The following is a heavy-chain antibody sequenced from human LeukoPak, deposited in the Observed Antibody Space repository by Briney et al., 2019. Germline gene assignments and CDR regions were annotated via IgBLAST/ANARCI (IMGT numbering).Heavy chain of an antibody. CDR1: GFTFSSYS. D-gene: IGHD5-18*01. J-gene: IGHJ6*02. Sequence: PGGSLRLSCAASGFTFSSYSMNWVRQAPGKGLEWVSSISSSSSYIYYADSVKGRFTISRDNAKNSLYLQMNSLRAEDTAVYYCARDQLYSYATYGMDVWGQGTTVTVSS. CDR2: ISSSSSYI. V-gene: IGHV3-21*01. CDR3: ARDQLYSYATYGMDV.